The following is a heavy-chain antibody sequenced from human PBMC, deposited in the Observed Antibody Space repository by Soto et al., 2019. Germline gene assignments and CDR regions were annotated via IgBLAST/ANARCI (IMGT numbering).Heavy chain of an antibody. CDR3: ARLGQRAAGTTPHN. Sequence: QEQLVESGGGVVKPGRSLRLSCAASGFNFSSYAMHWVRQAPGKGLEWVAGISYDGGKKDYAESVKGRFAISRDNSKNTLYGEVNSLSAADTAGYDGARLGQRAAGTTPHNWGQGTLVTVSS. CDR2: ISYDGGKK. D-gene: IGHD6-25*01. J-gene: IGHJ4*02. CDR1: GFNFSSYA. V-gene: IGHV3-30*09.